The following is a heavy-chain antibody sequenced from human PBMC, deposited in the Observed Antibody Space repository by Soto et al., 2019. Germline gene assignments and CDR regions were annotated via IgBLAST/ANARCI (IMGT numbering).Heavy chain of an antibody. D-gene: IGHD3-10*01. CDR3: ARDKEGVWFGECDKNGMDV. Sequence: EVQLVESGGGLVKPGGSLRLSCAASGFTFSSYSMNWVRQAPGKGLEWVSSISSSSSYIYYADSVKGRFTISRDNAKNSRYLQMNSLRAEDTAVYYCARDKEGVWFGECDKNGMDVWGQGTTVTVS. CDR2: ISSSSSYI. V-gene: IGHV3-21*01. CDR1: GFTFSSYS. J-gene: IGHJ6*02.